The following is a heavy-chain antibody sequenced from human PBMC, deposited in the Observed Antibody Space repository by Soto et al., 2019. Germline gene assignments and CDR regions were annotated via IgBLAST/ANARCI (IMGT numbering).Heavy chain of an antibody. D-gene: IGHD5-18*01. CDR3: ATGGLVYSYAPILSFAY. CDR1: GAIFSSNA. CDR2: ILPIFVRT. J-gene: IGHJ4*02. Sequence: QVQLVQSGAEVKQPGSSVKVTCKASGAIFSSNAISWVRQAPGQGLEWMGGILPIFVRTNYAQKFQGRVTITADESTRAAYMELSSLKSADTAVYYWATGGLVYSYAPILSFAYWGQGTLVTVSS. V-gene: IGHV1-69*01.